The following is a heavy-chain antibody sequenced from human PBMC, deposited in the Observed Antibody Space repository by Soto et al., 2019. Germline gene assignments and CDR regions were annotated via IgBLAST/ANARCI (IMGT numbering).Heavy chain of an antibody. Sequence: QVQLVQSGPEVKKPGASVKVSCKTSGYTFTSYGITWVRQAPGQGLEWMGWITTDKGKTTYAQKFQGRVTMTTDTSTSTAYMDLRSLRSDDTAVYSCATGAPAFDYWGQGTLVTVSS. CDR1: GYTFTSYG. CDR2: ITTDKGKT. D-gene: IGHD4-17*01. V-gene: IGHV1-18*01. CDR3: ATGAPAFDY. J-gene: IGHJ4*02.